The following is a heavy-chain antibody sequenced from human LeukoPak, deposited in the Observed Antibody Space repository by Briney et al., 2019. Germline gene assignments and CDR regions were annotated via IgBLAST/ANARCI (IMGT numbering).Heavy chain of an antibody. Sequence: QSGGSLRLSCAASGFTFSSYAMSWVRQAPGKGLEWVAAISGSGGSTYYADSVKGRFTISRDNSKNTLYLQMNSLRAEDTAVYYCAKDRRSGYYYPLPMDVWGQGTTVTVSS. CDR1: GFTFSSYA. CDR2: ISGSGGST. J-gene: IGHJ6*02. V-gene: IGHV3-23*01. CDR3: AKDRRSGYYYPLPMDV. D-gene: IGHD3-22*01.